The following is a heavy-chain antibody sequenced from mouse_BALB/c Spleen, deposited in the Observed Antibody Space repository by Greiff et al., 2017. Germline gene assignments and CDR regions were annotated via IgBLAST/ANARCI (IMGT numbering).Heavy chain of an antibody. J-gene: IGHJ3*01. D-gene: IGHD2-1*01. V-gene: IGHV5-4*02. CDR2: ISDGGSYT. Sequence: EVQGVESGGGLVKPGGSLKLSCAASGFTFSDYYMYWVRQTPEKRLEWVATISDGGSYTYYPDSVKGRFTISRDNAKNNLYLQMSSLKSEDTAMYYCARDRDGNPFAYWGQGTLVTVSA. CDR3: ARDRDGNPFAY. CDR1: GFTFSDYY.